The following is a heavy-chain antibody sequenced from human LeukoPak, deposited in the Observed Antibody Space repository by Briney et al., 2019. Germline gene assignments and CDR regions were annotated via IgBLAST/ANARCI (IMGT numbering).Heavy chain of an antibody. J-gene: IGHJ4*02. CDR2: ISGSGGST. Sequence: GGSLRLSCAASGFTFSSYAMSWVRQAPGKGLEWVSAISGSGGSTYYAYSVKGRFTISRNNSKNTPSLQMNSMRAEHTAEYYCANSGLCCFVYWCEETLVTVAS. CDR3: ANSGLCCFVY. V-gene: IGHV3-23*01. CDR1: GFTFSSYA. D-gene: IGHD3-10*02.